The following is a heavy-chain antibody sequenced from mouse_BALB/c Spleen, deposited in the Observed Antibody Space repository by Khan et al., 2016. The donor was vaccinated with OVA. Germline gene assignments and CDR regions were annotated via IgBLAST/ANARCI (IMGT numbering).Heavy chain of an antibody. CDR2: INPSNGGT. D-gene: IGHD1-1*02. CDR1: GYTFTSYY. J-gene: IGHJ3*01. Sequence: QVQLQQSGAELVKPGASVRLSCKASGYTFTSYYLYWVQQSPGQGLEWIGNINPSNGGTYYTEKLKSKAILTIDKSNNTLYMQLSSLTSEDSAVYYCARSGYGSFAYWGEGTLVTVSA. V-gene: IGHV1-53*01. CDR3: ARSGYGSFAY.